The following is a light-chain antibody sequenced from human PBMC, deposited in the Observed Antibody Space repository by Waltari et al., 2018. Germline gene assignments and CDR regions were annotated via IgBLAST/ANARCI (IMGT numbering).Light chain of an antibody. CDR1: QSVSRA. J-gene: IGKJ1*01. CDR2: GAS. Sequence: LTQSPGTLSLSLGERATVSCRVSQSVSRALAWYQQKPGQAPRLLIYGASTRATGIPDRFSGSGSGTDFSLTISRLEPDDFAVYYCQHYLKLPVTFGQGTTVEI. V-gene: IGKV3-20*01. CDR3: QHYLKLPVT.